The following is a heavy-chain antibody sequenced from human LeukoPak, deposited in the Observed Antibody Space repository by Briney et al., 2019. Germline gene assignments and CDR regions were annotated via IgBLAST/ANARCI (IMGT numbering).Heavy chain of an antibody. CDR1: GFTFSSYA. D-gene: IGHD2-2*01. Sequence: GGSLRLSCAASGFTFSSYAMSWVRQAPGKGLKWVSAISGSGGSTYYADSVKGRFTISRDNSKNTLYLQMNSLRAEDTAVYYCAKASVVVPAALYDYWGQGTLVTVSS. V-gene: IGHV3-23*01. J-gene: IGHJ4*02. CDR3: AKASVVVPAALYDY. CDR2: ISGSGGST.